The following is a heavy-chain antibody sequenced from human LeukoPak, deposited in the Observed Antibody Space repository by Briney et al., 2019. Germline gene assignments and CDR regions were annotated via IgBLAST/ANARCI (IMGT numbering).Heavy chain of an antibody. CDR1: GGSFSGYY. Sequence: SETLSLTCAVYGGSFSGYYWSWIRQPPGKGLEWIGEINHSGSTNYNPSLKSRVTISVDTSKDQFSLKLSSVTAADTAVYYCARVSRDYYDSSGPFDYWGQGTLVTVSS. CDR3: ARVSRDYYDSSGPFDY. J-gene: IGHJ4*02. CDR2: INHSGST. V-gene: IGHV4-34*01. D-gene: IGHD3-22*01.